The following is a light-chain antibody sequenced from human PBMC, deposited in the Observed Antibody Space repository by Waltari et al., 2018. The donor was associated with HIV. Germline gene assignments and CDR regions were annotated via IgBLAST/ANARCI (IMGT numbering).Light chain of an antibody. Sequence: QSALTQPPSASGSPGQSVTVSCTATTSDIGGSNYVSWYQQHPGKAPKLIIYEVTKRPSGVPDRFSGSKSGNTASLTVSGLQAEDEADYYCSSYAGTNKVFGGGTKLTVL. J-gene: IGLJ3*02. CDR2: EVT. V-gene: IGLV2-8*01. CDR3: SSYAGTNKV. CDR1: TSDIGGSNY.